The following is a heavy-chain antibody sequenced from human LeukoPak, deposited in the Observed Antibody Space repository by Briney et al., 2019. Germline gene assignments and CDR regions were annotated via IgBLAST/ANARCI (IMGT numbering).Heavy chain of an antibody. CDR3: ATLYGDHADY. CDR2: INPGGGT. J-gene: IGHJ4*02. Sequence: GGSLRLSCAATGFTFTSYDMSWVRQAPGKGLEWVSSINPGGGTHHADSAKGRFAISRDNSKNALYLQMSSVRAEDTAVYFCATLYGDHADYWGQGTLVTVSS. D-gene: IGHD4-17*01. CDR1: GFTFTSYD. V-gene: IGHV3-23*01.